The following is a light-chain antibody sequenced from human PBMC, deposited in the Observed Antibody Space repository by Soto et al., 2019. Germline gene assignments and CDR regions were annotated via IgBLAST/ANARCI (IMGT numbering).Light chain of an antibody. CDR2: DDN. J-gene: IGLJ1*01. Sequence: QSLLTQPPSLSAAPGQKVTISCSGSSSNIGGNSVSWYQQLPGTAPKLLIYDDNKRPSGIPDRFSGSKSGTSATLGITGFQTGDEADYYCGSWDSSLSAYVFGTGTKVNVL. V-gene: IGLV1-51*01. CDR1: SSNIGGNS. CDR3: GSWDSSLSAYV.